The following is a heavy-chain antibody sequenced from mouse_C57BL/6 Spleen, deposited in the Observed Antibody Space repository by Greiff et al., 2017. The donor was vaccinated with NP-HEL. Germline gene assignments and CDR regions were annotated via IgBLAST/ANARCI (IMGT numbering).Heavy chain of an antibody. CDR3: ARSYYGSSEAWFAY. CDR1: GYAFSSYW. J-gene: IGHJ3*01. D-gene: IGHD1-1*01. Sequence: QVQLQQSGAELVKPGASVKISCKASGYAFSSYWMNWVKQRPGKGLEWIGQIYPGDGDTNYNGKFKGKATLTADKASSTAYMQRSSLTSEDSAVYFCARSYYGSSEAWFAYWGQGTLVTVSA. V-gene: IGHV1-80*01. CDR2: IYPGDGDT.